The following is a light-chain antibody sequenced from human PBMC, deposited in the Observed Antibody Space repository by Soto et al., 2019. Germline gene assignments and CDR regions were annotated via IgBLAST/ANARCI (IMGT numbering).Light chain of an antibody. Sequence: IQLTQSPSSLSASVGDRVSITCRASQDIKTYLAWYQQKQGKAPKLLISGTFTLQSGVPSRFNGSGSGTDVTLTISRLQPEDFATYYFQHLNNYPPFTFGPGSKVDLE. J-gene: IGKJ3*01. CDR2: GTF. V-gene: IGKV1-9*01. CDR3: QHLNNYPPFT. CDR1: QDIKTY.